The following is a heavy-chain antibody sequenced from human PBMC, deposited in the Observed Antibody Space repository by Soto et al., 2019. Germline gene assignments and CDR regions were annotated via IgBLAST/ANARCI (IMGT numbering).Heavy chain of an antibody. CDR2: IWYDGSNK. J-gene: IGHJ6*02. V-gene: IGHV3-33*01. CDR3: ARDRSTVKRYYYYYGMDV. D-gene: IGHD4-4*01. CDR1: GFTFSSYG. Sequence: PGGSLRLSCAASGFTFSSYGMHWVRQAPGKGLEWVAVIWYDGSNKYYADSVKGRFTISRDNSKNTLYLQMNSLRAEDTAVYYCARDRSTVKRYYYYYGMDVWGQGTTVTVSS.